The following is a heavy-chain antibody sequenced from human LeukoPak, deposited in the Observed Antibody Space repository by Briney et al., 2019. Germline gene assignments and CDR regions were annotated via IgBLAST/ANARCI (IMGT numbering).Heavy chain of an antibody. Sequence: SETLSLTCTVSGGSVSSYYWSCIRQAPGKGLEGIGDMCDSGNTNYHHSLKSRVTISVATSKNQFSLKLPSVTAADTAVYYCAGALRRDGPVDPGYWGQGTLVTVSS. CDR2: MCDSGNT. CDR1: GGSVSSYY. CDR3: AGALRRDGPVDPGY. D-gene: IGHD6-19*01. V-gene: IGHV4-59*02. J-gene: IGHJ4*02.